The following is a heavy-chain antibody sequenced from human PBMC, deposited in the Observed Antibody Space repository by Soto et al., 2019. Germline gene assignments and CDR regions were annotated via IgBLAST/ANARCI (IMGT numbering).Heavy chain of an antibody. J-gene: IGHJ5*02. V-gene: IGHV4-34*01. D-gene: IGHD3-3*01. CDR3: ATRITVFGLLIPPFDP. Sequence: SETLSLTGAVYVGSFSGYYWNWIRQPPGKGLEWIGEINHTGGTHYNPSLKSRVTMSVDTSKNQFSLRLSSVTAADTAIYYCATRITVFGLLIPPFDPWGQGTQVTVSS. CDR1: VGSFSGYY. CDR2: INHTGGT.